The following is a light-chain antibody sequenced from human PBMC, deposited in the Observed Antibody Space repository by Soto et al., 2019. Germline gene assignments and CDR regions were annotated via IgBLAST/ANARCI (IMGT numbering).Light chain of an antibody. J-gene: IGKJ4*01. V-gene: IGKV3-20*01. Sequence: EFVLTQSPGTLSLSPGERATLSCRASQSVGSNSLAWYQHKPGQAPRILIYGASTRATGIPDRFSGSGSGTDFTLTISRLEPEDFAVYYCQQYGSSPPLTFGGGTKVEIK. CDR3: QQYGSSPPLT. CDR1: QSVGSNS. CDR2: GAS.